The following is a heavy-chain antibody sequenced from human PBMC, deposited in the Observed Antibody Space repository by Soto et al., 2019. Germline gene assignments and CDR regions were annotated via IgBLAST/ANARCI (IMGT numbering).Heavy chain of an antibody. D-gene: IGHD6-19*01. CDR3: ARRGSGGYYDY. CDR2: ISGSGGRT. J-gene: IGHJ4*02. Sequence: EVQLLESGGGLVQPGGSLRLSCAASGFTFSSYAMRWVCQAPGKGLEWVSAISGSGGRTYYADSVKGRFTISRDNSKNTMYLQMSSLRAEDTAVYYCARRGSGGYYDYWGQGTLVTVSS. V-gene: IGHV3-23*01. CDR1: GFTFSSYA.